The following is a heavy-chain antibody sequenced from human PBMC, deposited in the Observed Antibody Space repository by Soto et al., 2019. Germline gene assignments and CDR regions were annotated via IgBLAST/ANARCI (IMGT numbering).Heavy chain of an antibody. Sequence: SETLSLTCTVSGGSIRSCDYYWSWIRQPPGKGLEWIGYIYYSGNTYYNPSLKSRVTISIDTFKNQFSLKLSSVAAADTAVYYCARETYYYDSTGFYYIYSFDYWGQGTLVTVSS. V-gene: IGHV4-30-4*01. CDR3: ARETYYYDSTGFYYIYSFDY. CDR1: GGSIRSCDYY. J-gene: IGHJ4*02. CDR2: IYYSGNT. D-gene: IGHD3-22*01.